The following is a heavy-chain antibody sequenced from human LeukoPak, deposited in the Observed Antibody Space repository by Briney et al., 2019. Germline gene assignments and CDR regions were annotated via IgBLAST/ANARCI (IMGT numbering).Heavy chain of an antibody. V-gene: IGHV4-39*01. D-gene: IGHD6-19*01. J-gene: IGHJ4*02. Sequence: SETLSLTCTVSGGSISSSSYYWGWIRQPPGKALELIGSIYYSGSTYYNPSLKSRVTISVDTSKNQFSLKLSSVTAADTAVYYCARRGSGWYYFDYWGQGTLVTVSS. CDR1: GGSISSSSYY. CDR2: IYYSGST. CDR3: ARRGSGWYYFDY.